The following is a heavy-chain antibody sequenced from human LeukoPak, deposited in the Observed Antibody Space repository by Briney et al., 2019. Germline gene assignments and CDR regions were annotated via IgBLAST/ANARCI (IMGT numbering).Heavy chain of an antibody. V-gene: IGHV4-31*03. CDR3: ARPAQVGRLFDY. CDR1: GGSISSGGYY. D-gene: IGHD1-26*01. Sequence: SETLSLTCTVSGGSISSGGYYWSWIRQHPGKGLEWIGYIYYSGSTYYNPSLKSRVTISVDTSKNQFSLKLSSVTAADTAVYYCARPAQVGRLFDYWGQGSLVTVSS. CDR2: IYYSGST. J-gene: IGHJ4*02.